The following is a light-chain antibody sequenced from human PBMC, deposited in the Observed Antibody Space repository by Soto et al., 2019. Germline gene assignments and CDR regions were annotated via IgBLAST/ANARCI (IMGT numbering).Light chain of an antibody. V-gene: IGLV1-40*01. CDR2: ANT. J-gene: IGLJ2*01. Sequence: QSVLTQPPSVSGATGQRVTISCTGSRSNIGAGYDVHWYQHFPGTSPKLIIHANTDRPSGVPDRFSGSKSGTSASLAIAGLQAEDESDYYCSSYAGSNNLVFGGGTKLTVL. CDR3: SSYAGSNNLV. CDR1: RSNIGAGYD.